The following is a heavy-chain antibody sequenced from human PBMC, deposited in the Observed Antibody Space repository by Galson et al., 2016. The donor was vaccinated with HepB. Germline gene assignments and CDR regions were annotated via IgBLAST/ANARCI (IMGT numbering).Heavy chain of an antibody. CDR2: IRSSSNTI. Sequence: SLRLSCAASGFTFSSYSMNWVRQAPGKGLEWVLYIRSSSNTIYYADSVKGRFTISRDNAKNSLFLQMKSLRDEDTAVYYCARGFWFGLGRKYGMDVWGQGTTVTVSS. D-gene: IGHD3-10*01. CDR1: GFTFSSYS. V-gene: IGHV3-48*02. CDR3: ARGFWFGLGRKYGMDV. J-gene: IGHJ6*02.